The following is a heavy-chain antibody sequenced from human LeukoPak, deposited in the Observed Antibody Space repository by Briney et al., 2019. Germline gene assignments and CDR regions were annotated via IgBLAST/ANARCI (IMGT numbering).Heavy chain of an antibody. CDR2: IYTSGST. CDR1: GGSISSGSYY. V-gene: IGHV4-61*02. Sequence: SETLSLTCTVSGGSISSGSYYWSWIRQPAGTGLEWIGRIYTSGSTNYNPSLKSRVTISVDTSKNQFSLKLSSVTAADTAVYYCARALPQADSIFDYWGQGTLVTVSS. J-gene: IGHJ4*02. CDR3: ARALPQADSIFDY. D-gene: IGHD2-15*01.